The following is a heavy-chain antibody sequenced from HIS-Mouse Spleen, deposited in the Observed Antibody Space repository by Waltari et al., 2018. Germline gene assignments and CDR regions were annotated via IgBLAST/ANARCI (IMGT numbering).Heavy chain of an antibody. Sequence: QLQLQESGPGLVKPSETLSLTCTVSGGSIRTRSYYWGWIRPHPGKGLEWIGSIYYSGSTYYNPSLKSRVTISVDTSKNQFSLKLSSVTAADTAVYYCAREIPYSSSWYDWYFDLWGRGTLVTVSS. CDR2: IYYSGST. J-gene: IGHJ2*01. V-gene: IGHV4-39*07. CDR3: AREIPYSSSWYDWYFDL. D-gene: IGHD6-13*01. CDR1: GGSIRTRSYY.